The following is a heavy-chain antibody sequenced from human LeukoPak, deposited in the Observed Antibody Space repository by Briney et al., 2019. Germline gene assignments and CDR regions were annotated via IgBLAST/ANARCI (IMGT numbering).Heavy chain of an antibody. CDR2: ISGSGGST. Sequence: PGGSLRLSCAASGFTFSSYAMSWVRRAPGKGLEWVSAISGSGGSTYYADSVRGRFTISRDNSKNTLYLQMNSLRAEDTAVYYCAKTVRSSTSSIGPYYYYGMDVWGQGTTVTVSS. D-gene: IGHD2-2*01. CDR3: AKTVRSSTSSIGPYYYYGMDV. CDR1: GFTFSSYA. J-gene: IGHJ6*02. V-gene: IGHV3-23*01.